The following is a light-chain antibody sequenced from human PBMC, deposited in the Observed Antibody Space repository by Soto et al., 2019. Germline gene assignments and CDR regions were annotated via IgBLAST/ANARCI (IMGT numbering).Light chain of an antibody. J-gene: IGKJ2*01. CDR2: DAS. V-gene: IGKV1-5*01. Sequence: DIQMTQSPSTLSASVGDRVTITCRASQSISSWLAWYQQKPGKAPKLLIYDASSLESGVPSRFSGSGSGTEFTLTICSLQPDDFATYYCQRYNSYSPYTFGQGTKLEIK. CDR1: QSISSW. CDR3: QRYNSYSPYT.